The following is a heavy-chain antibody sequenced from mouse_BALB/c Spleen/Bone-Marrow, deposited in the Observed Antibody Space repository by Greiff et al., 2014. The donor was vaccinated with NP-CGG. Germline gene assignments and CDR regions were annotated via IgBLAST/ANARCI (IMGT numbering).Heavy chain of an antibody. J-gene: IGHJ2*01. V-gene: IGHV5-6-5*01. Sequence: EVKLMESGGGLVKPGGSLKLSCAASGFTFSSYAMSWVRQTPEKRLAWVASISSGGSTYYPDSVKGRFTISRDNARNILYLKMSSLRSEDTAMYYCAREVDGWYYFDYWGQGTTLTVST. CDR2: ISSGGST. CDR3: AREVDGWYYFDY. D-gene: IGHD2-3*01. CDR1: GFTFSSYA.